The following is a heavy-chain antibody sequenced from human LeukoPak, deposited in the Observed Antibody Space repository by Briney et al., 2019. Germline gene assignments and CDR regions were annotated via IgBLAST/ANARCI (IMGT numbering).Heavy chain of an antibody. CDR2: MNPNSGNT. CDR3: ARDSPARGDPAPH. J-gene: IGHJ1*01. Sequence: GASVKVSCKASGYTFTSYDINWVRQATGQGLEWMGWMNPNSGNTGYAQKFQDRVTMTRNTSISTAYMELSSLRSEDTAVYYCARDSPARGDPAPHWGQGTLVTVSS. D-gene: IGHD3-10*01. V-gene: IGHV1-8*01. CDR1: GYTFTSYD.